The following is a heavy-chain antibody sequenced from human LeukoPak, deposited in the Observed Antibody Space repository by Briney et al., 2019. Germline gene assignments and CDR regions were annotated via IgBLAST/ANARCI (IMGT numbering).Heavy chain of an antibody. CDR1: GYTFTSYG. CDR3: ARDSGSHGVPFDY. Sequence: ASVKVSCKASGYTFTSYGISWVRQAPGQGLEWMGWINPNSGGTNYAQKFQGRVTMTRDTSISTAYMELSGLRSDDTAVYYCARDSGSHGVPFDYWGQGTLVTVSS. V-gene: IGHV1-2*02. J-gene: IGHJ4*02. D-gene: IGHD1-26*01. CDR2: INPNSGGT.